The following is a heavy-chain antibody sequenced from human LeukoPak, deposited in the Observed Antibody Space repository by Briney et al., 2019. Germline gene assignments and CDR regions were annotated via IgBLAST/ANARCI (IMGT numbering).Heavy chain of an antibody. CDR3: ARVFGMGEYFDY. D-gene: IGHD1-26*01. CDR1: GGTFSSYA. CDR2: IIPIFGTA. J-gene: IGHJ4*02. Sequence: ASVKVSCKASGGTFSSYAISWVRQAPGQGLEWMGGIIPIFGTANYAQKFQGRVTITADKSTSTAYMELSSLRSEDTAVYYCARVFGMGEYFDYWGQGTLVTVSS. V-gene: IGHV1-69*06.